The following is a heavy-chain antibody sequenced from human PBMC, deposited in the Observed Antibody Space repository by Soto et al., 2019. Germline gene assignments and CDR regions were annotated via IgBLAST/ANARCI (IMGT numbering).Heavy chain of an antibody. Sequence: GGSLRLSCAASGFTFSTYTMNWVRQAPGKGLEWVSSISAGSRSIYYTDSLKGRSTVSRDNSKNLLYLQMNSLKADVSVVRCRARSTPGNPFDIWGQGTMVTVSS. V-gene: IGHV3-21*01. J-gene: IGHJ3*02. CDR1: GFTFSTYT. D-gene: IGHD3-10*01. CDR2: ISAGSRSI. CDR3: ARSTPGNPFDI.